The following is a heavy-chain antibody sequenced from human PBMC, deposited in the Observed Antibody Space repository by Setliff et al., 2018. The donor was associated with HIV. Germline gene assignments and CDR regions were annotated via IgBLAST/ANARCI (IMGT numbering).Heavy chain of an antibody. V-gene: IGHV1-18*04. CDR2: MSPYSGDT. Sequence: GASVKVSCKASGYTFTAYGITWVRQAPGQGLEWMGWMSPYSGDTKYAQKIQGRVNMTRDTSTDTAYVELRSLRFDDTALYYCVRGYYYDKTGYGTFDIWGQGTVVTVSS. J-gene: IGHJ3*02. D-gene: IGHD3-22*01. CDR1: GYTFTAYG. CDR3: VRGYYYDKTGYGTFDI.